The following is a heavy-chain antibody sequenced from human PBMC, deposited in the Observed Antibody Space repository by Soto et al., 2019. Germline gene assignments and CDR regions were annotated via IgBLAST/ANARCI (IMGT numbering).Heavy chain of an antibody. CDR3: AKTYYYDSSGYYPYFDY. V-gene: IGHV3-30*18. CDR2: ISYDGSNK. D-gene: IGHD3-22*01. Sequence: GGSLRLSCAASGFTFSSYGMHWVRQAPGKGLGWVAVISYDGSNKYYADSVKGRFTISRDNSKNTLYLQMNSLRAEDTAVYYCAKTYYYDSSGYYPYFDYWGQGTLVTVSS. J-gene: IGHJ4*02. CDR1: GFTFSSYG.